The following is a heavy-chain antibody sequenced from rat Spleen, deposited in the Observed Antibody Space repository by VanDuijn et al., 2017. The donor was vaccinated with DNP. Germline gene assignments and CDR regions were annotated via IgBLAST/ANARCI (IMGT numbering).Heavy chain of an antibody. CDR1: GFTFSDYY. J-gene: IGHJ4*01. CDR3: ARHLSGTMMVVITTWAVGA. CDR2: ISYDGDSS. V-gene: IGHV5-22*01. Sequence: EVQLVESGGDLVQPGRSLKLSCAASGFTFSDYYMTWVRQAPTKGLEWVAYISYDGDSSYYGDSVKGRFTISRDNAKNTQYLQMDSLRSEDTATYYCARHLSGTMMVVITTWAVGAWGQGTSVTVSS. D-gene: IGHD1-12*02.